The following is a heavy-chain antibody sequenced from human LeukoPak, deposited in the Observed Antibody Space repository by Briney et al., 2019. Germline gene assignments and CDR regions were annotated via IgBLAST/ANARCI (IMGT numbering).Heavy chain of an antibody. CDR2: IYSGGRT. D-gene: IGHD4-23*01. Sequence: GGTLRLSCAASGFTVSSNYMSWVRQAPGKGLEWGSVIYSGGRTYYADSVKGRFTISRDNSKNTLYVQMNSMRAEDTAVYYCARLMTTVVKNRWHAFDIWGQGTMVTVSS. CDR1: GFTVSSNY. CDR3: ARLMTTVVKNRWHAFDI. J-gene: IGHJ3*02. V-gene: IGHV3-53*01.